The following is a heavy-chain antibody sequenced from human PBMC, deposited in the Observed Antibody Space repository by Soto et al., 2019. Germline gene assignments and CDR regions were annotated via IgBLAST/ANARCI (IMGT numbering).Heavy chain of an antibody. CDR3: ARRTVGATLAFDI. CDR1: GGSISSSSYY. J-gene: IGHJ3*02. CDR2: IYYSGST. D-gene: IGHD1-26*01. V-gene: IGHV4-39*01. Sequence: LETLSLTCTVCGGSISSSSYYWGWIRQPPGKGLEWIGSIYYSGSTYHNPSLKSRVTISVDTSKNQFFLKLSSVTAADTAVYYCARRTVGATLAFDIWGQGTMVTVSS.